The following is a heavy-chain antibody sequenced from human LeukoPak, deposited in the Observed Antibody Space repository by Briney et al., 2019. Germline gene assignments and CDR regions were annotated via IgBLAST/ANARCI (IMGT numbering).Heavy chain of an antibody. CDR3: ARDPLDISRWANAFDI. CDR2: ISYNGNNK. D-gene: IGHD5-12*01. CDR1: GYTFTHDG. Sequence: PGGSLRLSCVISGYTFTHDGFHWVRQARGKALEWVAYISYNGNNKYEDSVKGRFTISRDNSKNTLHLQMNGLRAEDTAVYYCARDPLDISRWANAFDIWGQGTTVIVSS. J-gene: IGHJ3*02. V-gene: IGHV3-30*03.